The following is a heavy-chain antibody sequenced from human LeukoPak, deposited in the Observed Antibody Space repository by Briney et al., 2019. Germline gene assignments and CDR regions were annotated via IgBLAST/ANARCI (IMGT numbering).Heavy chain of an antibody. D-gene: IGHD6-19*01. V-gene: IGHV4-59*01. CDR3: ARDGKGQWLGILDY. CDR2: IYYSGST. J-gene: IGHJ4*02. CDR1: GGSISSYY. Sequence: SETLPLTCTVSGGSISSYYWSWIRQPPGKGLEWIGYIYYSGSTNYNPSLKSRVTISVDTSKNQFSLKLSSVTAADTAVYYCARDGKGQWLGILDYWGQGTLVTVSS.